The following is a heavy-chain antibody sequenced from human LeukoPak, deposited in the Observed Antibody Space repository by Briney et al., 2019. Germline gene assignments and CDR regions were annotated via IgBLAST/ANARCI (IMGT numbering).Heavy chain of an antibody. J-gene: IGHJ6*02. CDR3: ARVAAMGPRGYYGMDV. Sequence: SETLSLTCAVSGGSISSYYCSWIRKSPGKGLEWIGYINYSGNTAYNPSLKSRATISVDTSKNQFSLKLSSVTAADTAVYYCARVAAMGPRGYYGMDVWGQGTTVTVSS. V-gene: IGHV4-59*01. CDR2: INYSGNT. CDR1: GGSISSYY. D-gene: IGHD5-18*01.